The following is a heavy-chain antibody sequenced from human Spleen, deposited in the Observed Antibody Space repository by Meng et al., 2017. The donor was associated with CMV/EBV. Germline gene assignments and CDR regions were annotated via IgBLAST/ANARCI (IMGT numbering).Heavy chain of an antibody. CDR3: ARNFDY. V-gene: IGHV4-39*07. CDR2: IYYRGST. Sequence: LDGSGPGRVKPSEALSLTGPVFGGAISASGYYWGWIRQPPGKGLEWIGRIYYRGSTYYNPSLKSRVTISVDTSKNQFSLKLSSVTAADTAVYYCARNFDYWGQGTLVTVSS. J-gene: IGHJ4*02. CDR1: GGAISASGYY.